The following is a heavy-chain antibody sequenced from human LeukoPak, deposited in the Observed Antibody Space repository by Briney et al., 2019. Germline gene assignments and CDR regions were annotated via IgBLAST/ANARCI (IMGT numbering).Heavy chain of an antibody. Sequence: ASMKVSCKASGYAFTGYQMHWVRQAPGQGLEWMGWITPNNGITNYAQKFQGRVTMTRDTSITTAYMELRSLRSDDTAVYYCARDRATVTHNDAFDIWGQGTMVTVSS. CDR3: ARDRATVTHNDAFDI. D-gene: IGHD4-17*01. CDR2: ITPNNGIT. J-gene: IGHJ3*02. V-gene: IGHV1-2*02. CDR1: GYAFTGYQ.